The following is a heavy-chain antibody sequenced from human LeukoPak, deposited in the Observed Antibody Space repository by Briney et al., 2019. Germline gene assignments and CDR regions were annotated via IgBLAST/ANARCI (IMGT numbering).Heavy chain of an antibody. V-gene: IGHV3-7*01. CDR3: ASPGIAAPPEAYYFDY. CDR1: GFTFSSYW. CDR2: IKQDGSEK. D-gene: IGHD6-6*01. Sequence: GGSLRLSCAASGFTFSSYWMSWVRQAPGKGLEWVANIKQDGSEKYYVDSVKGRFTISRDNAKNSLYLQMNSLRAEDTAVYYCASPGIAAPPEAYYFDYWGQGTLVTVSS. J-gene: IGHJ4*02.